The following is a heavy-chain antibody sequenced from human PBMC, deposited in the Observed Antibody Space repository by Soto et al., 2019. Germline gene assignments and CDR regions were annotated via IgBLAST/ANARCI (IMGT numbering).Heavy chain of an antibody. V-gene: IGHV3-30*18. D-gene: IGHD6-13*01. J-gene: IGHJ6*02. Sequence: GGSLRLSCAASGFTFSSYGMHWVRQAPGKGLEWVAVISYDGSNKYYADSVKGRFTISRDNSKNTLYLQMNSLRAEDTAVYYCAKEIRIAAAGTANYYGMDVWGQGTTVTVSS. CDR1: GFTFSSYG. CDR2: ISYDGSNK. CDR3: AKEIRIAAAGTANYYGMDV.